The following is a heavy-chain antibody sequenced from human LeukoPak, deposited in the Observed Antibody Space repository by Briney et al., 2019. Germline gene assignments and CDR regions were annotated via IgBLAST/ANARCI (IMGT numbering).Heavy chain of an antibody. CDR2: ISGVGGST. D-gene: IGHD2-15*01. V-gene: IGHV3-43*02. CDR3: AKGIGYCSGGSCYYDY. J-gene: IGHJ4*02. CDR1: GFTLDDYA. Sequence: VGSRRLARAADGFTLDDYAMHWDRQAPGKGLEWVSLISGVGGSTYYTDSMKGRFTISRDNSKNSLYLQMNSLRTEDTALYYCAKGIGYCSGGSCYYDYWGQGTLVTVSS.